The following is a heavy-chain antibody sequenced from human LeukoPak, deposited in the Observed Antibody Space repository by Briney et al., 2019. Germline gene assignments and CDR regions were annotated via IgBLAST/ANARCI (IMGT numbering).Heavy chain of an antibody. CDR3: ARGYSYYYYYYYYMDV. J-gene: IGHJ6*03. CDR1: GESISSGGYS. D-gene: IGHD5-18*01. V-gene: IGHV4-30-4*07. Sequence: SETLSLTCAVSGESISSGGYSWSWIRQPPGKGLEWFGYVYSSGSAYYNPSLKSRVTISVDTSKNQFSLKLSSVTAADTAVYYCARGYSYYYYYYYYMDVWGKGTTVTVSS. CDR2: VYSSGSA.